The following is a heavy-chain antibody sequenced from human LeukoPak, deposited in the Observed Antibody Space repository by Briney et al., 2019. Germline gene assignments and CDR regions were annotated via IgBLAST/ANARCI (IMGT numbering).Heavy chain of an antibody. CDR1: GFTFSTYW. D-gene: IGHD2-15*01. V-gene: IGHV3-7*04. CDR3: ARGDKFSGDY. Sequence: PGGSLRLSCAASGFTFSTYWMSWGRQAPGKGLEWGANIHQDGNEKYYVDSVKGRFTISRDNAKNSLYLQINSLRAEDTAVYYCARGDKFSGDYWGQGTLVTVSS. J-gene: IGHJ4*02. CDR2: IHQDGNEK.